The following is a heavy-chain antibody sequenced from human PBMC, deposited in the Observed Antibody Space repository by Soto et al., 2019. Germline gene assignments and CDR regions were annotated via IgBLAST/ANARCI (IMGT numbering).Heavy chain of an antibody. Sequence: SETLSLTCAVYGGSFSGYYWRWIRQPPGKGLEWIGEINHSGSTNYNPSLKSRVTISVDTSKNQFSLKLSSVTAADTAVYYCERLIRDCLDDVGYGMDVWGQGTMVTVSS. CDR3: ERLIRDCLDDVGYGMDV. CDR1: GGSFSGYY. V-gene: IGHV4-34*01. J-gene: IGHJ6*02. D-gene: IGHD1-1*01. CDR2: INHSGST.